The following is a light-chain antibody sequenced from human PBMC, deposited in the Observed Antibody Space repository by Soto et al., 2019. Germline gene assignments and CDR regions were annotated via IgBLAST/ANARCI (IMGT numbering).Light chain of an antibody. V-gene: IGLV2-14*01. CDR2: DGS. CDR1: SSDVGGYNY. CDR3: SSYTSRSTLV. Sequence: QSALTQPASVSGSPGQSITISCTGTSSDVGGYNYVSWYQQHPGKAPKLMIYDGSNRPSGVSNRFSGSKSGNTASLTISGLQDEDEADYYCSSYTSRSTLVFGGGTKVTVL. J-gene: IGLJ2*01.